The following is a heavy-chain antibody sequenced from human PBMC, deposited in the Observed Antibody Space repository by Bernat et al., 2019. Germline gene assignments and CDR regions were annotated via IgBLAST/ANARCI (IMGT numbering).Heavy chain of an antibody. V-gene: IGHV3-66*01. J-gene: IGHJ3*02. CDR2: IYSGGST. CDR3: ARGGSYDFWSGYYAFDI. D-gene: IGHD3-3*01. Sequence: EVQLVESGGGLVQPGGSLRLSCAASGFTVSSNYMSWVRQAPGKGLEWVSVIYSGGSTYYADSMKGRFTISRDNSKNTLYLQMNSLRAEDTAVYYCARGGSYDFWSGYYAFDIWGQGTMVTVSS. CDR1: GFTVSSNY.